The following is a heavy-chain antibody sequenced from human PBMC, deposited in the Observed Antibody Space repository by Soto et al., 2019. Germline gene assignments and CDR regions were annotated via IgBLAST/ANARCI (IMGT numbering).Heavy chain of an antibody. CDR3: ARPYCSSTSCSSDAFDI. Sequence: GGSLRLSCAASGFNFIRYDMHWVRQATGKGLEWVSAIGTAGDTYYPGSVKGRFTISRENAKNSLYLQMNSLRAGDTAVYYCARPYCSSTSCSSDAFDIWGQGTMVTVSS. V-gene: IGHV3-13*01. CDR2: IGTAGDT. CDR1: GFNFIRYD. D-gene: IGHD2-2*01. J-gene: IGHJ3*02.